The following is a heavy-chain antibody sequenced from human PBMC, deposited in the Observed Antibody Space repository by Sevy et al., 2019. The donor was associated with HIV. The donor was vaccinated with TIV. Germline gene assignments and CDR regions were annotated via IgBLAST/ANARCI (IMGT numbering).Heavy chain of an antibody. J-gene: IGHJ4*02. CDR1: RSTFVSND. D-gene: IGHD3-22*01. CDR3: AQGYYFTY. Sequence: ASMKVSCKASRSTFVSNDINWLRQAPGQGLEWVGWMRPNSGEDGYAQKFQGRVTMTRNISITTAYMELGRLRFDDTAVYYCAQGYYFTYWGQGTVVTVSS. V-gene: IGHV1-8*01. CDR2: MRPNSGED.